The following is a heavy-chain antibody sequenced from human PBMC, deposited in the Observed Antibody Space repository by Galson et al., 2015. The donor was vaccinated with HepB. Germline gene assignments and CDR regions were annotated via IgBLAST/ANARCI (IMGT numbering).Heavy chain of an antibody. CDR1: GFIFSDFA. Sequence: SLRLSCAGSGFIFSDFAMNWVRQAPGKGLEWVSFISNSGKSTYYADSVKGRFTISRDNANNTLYLQMSTLRAEDTAIYYCAKEESVSVYDYYGLDVWGQGTTVTVS. V-gene: IGHV3-48*03. CDR2: ISNSGKST. CDR3: AKEESVSVYDYYGLDV. D-gene: IGHD5/OR15-5a*01. J-gene: IGHJ6*02.